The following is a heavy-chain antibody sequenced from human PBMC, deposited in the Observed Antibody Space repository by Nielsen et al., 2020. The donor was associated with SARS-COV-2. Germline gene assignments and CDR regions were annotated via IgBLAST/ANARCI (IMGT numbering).Heavy chain of an antibody. D-gene: IGHD3-10*01. J-gene: IGHJ3*02. CDR2: ISASGGST. CDR3: AKDDVVRGDAFDI. V-gene: IGHV3-23*01. CDR1: GFTFNIYA. Sequence: GESLKISCIASGFTFNIYAMAWVRRTPGRGLQWVSGISASGGSTYYTDSVKGRFAVSRDNSRNTLYLQMHSQRVEDTALYYCAKDDVVRGDAFDIWGQGTMVTVSS.